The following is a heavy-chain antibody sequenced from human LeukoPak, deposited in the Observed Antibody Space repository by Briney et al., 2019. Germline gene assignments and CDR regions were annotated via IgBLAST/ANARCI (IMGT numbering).Heavy chain of an antibody. J-gene: IGHJ4*02. CDR3: AKGRAGMIRGVCDY. V-gene: IGHV3-30*02. CDR2: IRNDGSIK. D-gene: IGHD3-10*01. CDR1: GFTFSDYS. Sequence: GGSLRLSCAASGFTFSDYSMNWVRQAPGKGLEWVTFIRNDGSIKYYADSVKGRFSISRDNSKNTLHLQMSSLRVDDTAVYYCAKGRAGMIRGVCDYWGQGTLVTVSS.